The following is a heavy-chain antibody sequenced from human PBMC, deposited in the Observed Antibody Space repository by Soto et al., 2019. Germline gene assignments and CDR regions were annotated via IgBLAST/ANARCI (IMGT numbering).Heavy chain of an antibody. CDR1: GGSISSGGYY. V-gene: IGHV4-31*03. J-gene: IGHJ4*02. CDR3: ARGAYGSGSFDY. Sequence: PSETLSLTCTVSGGSISSGGYYWSWIRQHPGKGLEWIGYIYYSGSTYYNPSLKSRVTISVDTSKNQFSLKLSSVTAADTAVYYCARGAYGSGSFDYWGQGTLVTVSS. D-gene: IGHD3-10*01. CDR2: IYYSGST.